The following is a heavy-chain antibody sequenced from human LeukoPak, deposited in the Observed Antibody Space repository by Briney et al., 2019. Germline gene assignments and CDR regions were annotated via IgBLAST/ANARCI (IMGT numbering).Heavy chain of an antibody. Sequence: SETLSLTCTVSGGSISSSSYYWGWIRQPPGKGLEWIGSIYYSGSTNYNPSLKSRVTISVDTSKNQFSLKLSSVTAADTAVYYCARDGGTMVREVYYYYGMDVWGQGTTVTVSS. CDR3: ARDGGTMVREVYYYYGMDV. J-gene: IGHJ6*02. CDR2: IYYSGST. D-gene: IGHD3-10*01. V-gene: IGHV4-39*07. CDR1: GGSISSSSYY.